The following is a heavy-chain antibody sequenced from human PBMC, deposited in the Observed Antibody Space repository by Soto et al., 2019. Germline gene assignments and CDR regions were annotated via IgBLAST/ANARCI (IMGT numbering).Heavy chain of an antibody. J-gene: IGHJ6*03. CDR3: AGTTSHQWYYMDV. D-gene: IGHD1-7*01. CDR1: GDSVSSASAA. Sequence: SQTLSLTCVISGDSVSSASAAWNWLRQSPSRGLEWLGRTYYRSKWYNDYTVSVRSRITINPDTSKNQFSLQLTSVTPEDTAVYYCAGTTSHQWYYMDVWGKGTTVTVSS. V-gene: IGHV6-1*01. CDR2: TYYRSKWYN.